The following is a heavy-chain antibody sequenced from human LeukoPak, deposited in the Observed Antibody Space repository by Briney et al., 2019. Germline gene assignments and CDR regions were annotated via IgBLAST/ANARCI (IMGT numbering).Heavy chain of an antibody. CDR1: GYTFTSYG. D-gene: IGHD3-9*01. CDR2: ISAYNGNT. J-gene: IGHJ5*02. CDR3: ARWGRDDWLPSS. V-gene: IGHV1-18*01. Sequence: ASVKVSCKASGYTFTSYGISWVRQAPGQGPEWMGWISAYNGNTNYAQKLQGRFTMTTDTSTSTAYMELRSLRSDDTAVYSCARWGRDDWLPSSWGQGTPVTVSS.